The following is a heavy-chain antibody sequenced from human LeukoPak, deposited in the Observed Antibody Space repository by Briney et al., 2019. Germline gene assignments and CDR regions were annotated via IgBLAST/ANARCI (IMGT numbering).Heavy chain of an antibody. CDR3: ARGLYHYYYYMDV. Sequence: ASVKVSCKASGYTFTNYAMHWVRQAPGQRLEWMGWINAGNGNTKYSQEFQDRVAITRDTSASTAYMELSSLRSEDTAVYYCARGLYHYYYYMDVWGKGTTVTISS. D-gene: IGHD3-16*01. J-gene: IGHJ6*03. V-gene: IGHV1-3*03. CDR1: GYTFTNYA. CDR2: INAGNGNT.